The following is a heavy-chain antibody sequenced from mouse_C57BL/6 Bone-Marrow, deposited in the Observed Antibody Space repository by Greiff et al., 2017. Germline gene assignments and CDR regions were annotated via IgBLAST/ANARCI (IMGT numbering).Heavy chain of an antibody. V-gene: IGHV14-2*01. J-gene: IGHJ2*01. D-gene: IGHD1-1*01. CDR1: GFNIKDYY. CDR2: IDPEDGET. Sequence: VQLQQSGAELVKPGASVKLSCTASGFNIKDYYMHWVKQRPEQGLEWIGRIDPEDGETKYAPKFQGKTTMTADTSSNTAYMQLSSLTSEDTAVDYWAKSSRMYDYADCFDYWGQGTTLTVSS. CDR3: AKSSRMYDYADCFDY.